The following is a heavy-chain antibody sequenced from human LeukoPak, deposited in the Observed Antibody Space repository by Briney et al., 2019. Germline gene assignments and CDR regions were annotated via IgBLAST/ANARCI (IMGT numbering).Heavy chain of an antibody. CDR2: IYYSGST. V-gene: IGHV4-59*01. CDR1: GGSISSYY. J-gene: IGHJ5*02. Sequence: SETLSLTCTVSGGSISSYYWSWIRQPPGKGLEWIGYIYYSGSTNYNPSLKSRVTISVDTSKNQSSLKLSTVPAADTAVYYCARDGPSANWFDPWGQGTLVTVSS. CDR3: ARDGPSANWFDP.